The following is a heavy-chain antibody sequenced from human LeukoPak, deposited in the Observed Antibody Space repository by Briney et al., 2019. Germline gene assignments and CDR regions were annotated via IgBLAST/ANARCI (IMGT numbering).Heavy chain of an antibody. V-gene: IGHV3-30*18. CDR1: GFTLSSYG. CDR3: AKAIIYCSSTSCYENSDAFDI. CDR2: ISYDGSNK. Sequence: PGRSLRLSCAASGFTLSSYGMHWVRQAPGKGLEWVAVISYDGSNKYYADSVKGRFTISRDSSKNTLYLQMNSLRAEDTAVYYCAKAIIYCSSTSCYENSDAFDIWGQGTMVTVSS. D-gene: IGHD2-2*01. J-gene: IGHJ3*02.